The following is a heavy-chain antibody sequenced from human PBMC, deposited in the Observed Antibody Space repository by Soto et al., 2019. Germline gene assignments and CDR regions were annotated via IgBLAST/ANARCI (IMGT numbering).Heavy chain of an antibody. CDR3: ANFFSVVVVAATKFDY. CDR2: ISGRGGST. D-gene: IGHD2-15*01. V-gene: IGHV3-23*01. J-gene: IGHJ4*02. CDR1: GFTFCSYA. Sequence: WGSPRLPCAASGFTFCSYAMSWVRQAPGKGLEWVSAISGRGGSTYYADSVKGRFTISRDNSKNTLYLQMNSLRAEDTAVYYCANFFSVVVVAATKFDYWGQGTLVTVSS.